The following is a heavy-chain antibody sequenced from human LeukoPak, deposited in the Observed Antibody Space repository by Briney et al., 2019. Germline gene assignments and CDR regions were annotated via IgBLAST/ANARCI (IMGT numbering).Heavy chain of an antibody. Sequence: TGGSLRLSCAASGFTFSSFWMTWVRQAPGKGLEWVANIKPDGTENYYVDSVKGRFTISRDNAKNSLYLQMNGLRAEDTAVYYCAIQKADLITMVRGIIAFWGQGTLVTVSS. CDR1: GFTFSSFW. D-gene: IGHD3-10*01. J-gene: IGHJ1*01. CDR3: AIQKADLITMVRGIIAF. V-gene: IGHV3-7*01. CDR2: IKPDGTEN.